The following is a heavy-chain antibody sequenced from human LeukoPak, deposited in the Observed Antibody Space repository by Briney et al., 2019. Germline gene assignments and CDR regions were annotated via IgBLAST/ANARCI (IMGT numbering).Heavy chain of an antibody. CDR3: ARGAGTSVTYAPDY. D-gene: IGHD3-10*01. J-gene: IGHJ4*02. Sequence: SETLSLTCTVSGGSISSYYWSWIRQPPGKGLEWIGYIYYSGSTNYNPSLKSRVTISVDTSKNQFSLKLSSVTAEDTAVYYCARGAGTSVTYAPDYWGQGTLVTVSS. CDR2: IYYSGST. CDR1: GGSISSYY. V-gene: IGHV4-59*01.